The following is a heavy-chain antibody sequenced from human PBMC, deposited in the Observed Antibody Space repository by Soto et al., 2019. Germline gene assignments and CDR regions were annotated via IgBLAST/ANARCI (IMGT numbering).Heavy chain of an antibody. CDR1: GGSFSGYY. V-gene: IGHV4-34*01. CDR2: INHSGST. Sequence: SETLSLTCAVYGGSFSGYYWSWIRQPPGKGLEWIGEINHSGSTNYNPSLKSRVTISVDTSKNQFSLKLSSVTAADTAVYYCARSVVGPSPLDYWGQGTLVTVSS. J-gene: IGHJ4*02. D-gene: IGHD2-2*01. CDR3: ARSVVGPSPLDY.